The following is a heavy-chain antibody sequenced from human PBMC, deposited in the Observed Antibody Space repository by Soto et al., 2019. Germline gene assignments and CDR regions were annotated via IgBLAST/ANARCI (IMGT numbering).Heavy chain of an antibody. CDR2: INSGGSA. V-gene: IGHV4-39*07. Sequence: SETLSLTCTVSGGSIRSSDYYWGWIRQPPGEGLEWIGNINSGGSAYYYPSLRTRVTISVDTSKNQFSLKLTSVTAADTAVYYCAREGVSSSWYNYYGMDVWGQGTTVTVSS. D-gene: IGHD6-13*01. J-gene: IGHJ6*02. CDR1: GGSIRSSDYY. CDR3: AREGVSSSWYNYYGMDV.